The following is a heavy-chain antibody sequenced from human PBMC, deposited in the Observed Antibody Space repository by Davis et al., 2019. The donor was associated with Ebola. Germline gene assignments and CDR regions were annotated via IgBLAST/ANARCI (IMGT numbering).Heavy chain of an antibody. CDR1: GGTFSSYA. CDR3: AREVQQLVLRLGFDP. CDR2: IIPSGGST. V-gene: IGHV1-69*10. Sequence: SVKVSCKASGGTFSSYAISWVRQAPGQGLEWMGGIIPSGGSTSYAQKFQGRVTMTRDTSTSTAYMELSSLRSEDTAVYYCAREVQQLVLRLGFDPWGQGTLVTVSS. J-gene: IGHJ5*02. D-gene: IGHD6-13*01.